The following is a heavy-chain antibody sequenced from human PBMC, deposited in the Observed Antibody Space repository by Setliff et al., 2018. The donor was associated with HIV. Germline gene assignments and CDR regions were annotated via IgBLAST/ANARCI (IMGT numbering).Heavy chain of an antibody. CDR3: ASVPRITTLLNAFDI. V-gene: IGHV4-34*01. CDR2: INHSGST. D-gene: IGHD3-3*01. J-gene: IGHJ3*02. CDR1: GGSFSDYY. Sequence: SETLSLTCAVYGGSFSDYYCSWIRRPPGKGLEWIGEINHSGSTNYNPSLKSRVTISVDTSKNQFSLKLSSVTAADTAISYRASVPRITTLLNAFDIWGQGTMVTVSS.